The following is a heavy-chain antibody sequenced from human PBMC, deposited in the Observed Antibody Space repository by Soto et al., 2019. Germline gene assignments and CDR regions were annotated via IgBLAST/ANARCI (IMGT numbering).Heavy chain of an antibody. CDR2: IIPIFGTP. Sequence: QVQPVQSGAEVKKPGSSVKVSCKASGGSSSNYAISWVRQAPGQGLEWMGGIIPIFGTPNYAQKLQGRVTITADESTITAYMELSSLRSEDTAVYYCVARRYCSGGTCPDYFDYWGQGTLVIVSS. J-gene: IGHJ4*02. CDR1: GGSSSNYA. CDR3: VARRYCSGGTCPDYFDY. D-gene: IGHD2-15*01. V-gene: IGHV1-69*01.